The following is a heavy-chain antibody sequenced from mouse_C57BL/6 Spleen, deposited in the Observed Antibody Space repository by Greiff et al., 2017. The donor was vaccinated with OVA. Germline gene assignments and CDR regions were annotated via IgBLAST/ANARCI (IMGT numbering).Heavy chain of an antibody. CDR3: ARGHDYDVYYAMDY. D-gene: IGHD2-4*01. V-gene: IGHV1-26*01. J-gene: IGHJ4*01. Sequence: EVQLQQSGPELVKPGASVKISCKASGYTFTDYYMNWVKQSHGKSLEWIGDINPNNGGTSYNQKFKGKATLTVDKSSSTAYMELRSLTSEDSAVYYCARGHDYDVYYAMDYWGQGTSVTVSS. CDR1: GYTFTDYY. CDR2: INPNNGGT.